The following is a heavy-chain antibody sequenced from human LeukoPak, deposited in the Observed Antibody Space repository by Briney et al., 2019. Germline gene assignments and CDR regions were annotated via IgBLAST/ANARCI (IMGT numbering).Heavy chain of an antibody. CDR3: ARDRGPAAAIFDY. CDR1: GGTFSSYA. CDR2: IIPMFGTT. V-gene: IGHV1-69*13. Sequence: ASVKVSCKTSGGTFSSYAFSWVRQAPGQGLEWMGGIIPMFGTTDQAQRFQGRVTISADESTSTAYMELSSLRSEDTAVYYCARDRGPAAAIFDYWGRGTLVTVSS. D-gene: IGHD2-2*01. J-gene: IGHJ4*02.